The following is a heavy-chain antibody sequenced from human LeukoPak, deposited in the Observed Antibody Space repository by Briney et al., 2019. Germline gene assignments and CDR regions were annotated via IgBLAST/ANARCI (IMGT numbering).Heavy chain of an antibody. J-gene: IGHJ3*02. CDR1: GFTVSSNY. V-gene: IGHV3-53*01. CDR3: AREVYDDHAFDI. D-gene: IGHD2/OR15-2a*01. Sequence: GGSLRLSCAASGFTVSSNYMSWVRQAPGKGLEWVSVIYSGGSTYYADSVKGRFTISRDNSKNTLYLQMNSLRAEDTAVYYCAREVYDDHAFDIWGQGTMVTVSS. CDR2: IYSGGST.